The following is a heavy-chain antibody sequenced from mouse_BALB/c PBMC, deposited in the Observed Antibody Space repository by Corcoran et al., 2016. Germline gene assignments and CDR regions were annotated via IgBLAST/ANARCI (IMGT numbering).Heavy chain of an antibody. D-gene: IGHD4-1*01. CDR3: ANWDWYCDV. CDR1: GFNITDAY. CDR2: IYPANGNT. J-gene: IGHJ1*01. V-gene: IGHV14-3*02. Sequence: EVQLQQSGAELVKPGASVKLSSTASGFNITDAYMHWVKQRPAQSLEWIGRIYPANGNTKYDPKFQGKATITADTSSNTAYLQLSSLTSEDTAVYYCANWDWYCDVWGAGTTVTVSS.